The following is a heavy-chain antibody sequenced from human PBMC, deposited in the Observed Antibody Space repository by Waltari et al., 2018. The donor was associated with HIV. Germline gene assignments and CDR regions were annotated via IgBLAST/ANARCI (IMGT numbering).Heavy chain of an antibody. V-gene: IGHV4-34*01. CDR3: ARFGSSSWYVDWFDP. D-gene: IGHD6-13*01. CDR1: GGSFSGYY. Sequence: QVQLQQWGAGLLKPSETLSLTCAVYGGSFSGYYWSWIRQPPGKGREWIGEINHSGSTNYNPSLKSRVTISVDTSKNQFSLKLSSVTAADTAVYYCARFGSSSWYVDWFDPWGQGTLVTVSS. J-gene: IGHJ5*02. CDR2: INHSGST.